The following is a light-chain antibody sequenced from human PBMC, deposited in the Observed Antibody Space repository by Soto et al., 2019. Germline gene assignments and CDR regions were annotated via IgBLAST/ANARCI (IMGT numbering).Light chain of an antibody. J-gene: IGLJ3*02. CDR1: SSNIGSSYD. V-gene: IGLV1-40*01. CDR3: QSYDSSLSGSV. CDR2: RNV. Sequence: QSVLTQPPSVSGAPGQRVTISCTGSSSNIGSSYDVHRYQQLPGTAPILLIYRNVNRPTGVPDRFPGSKSGASASLVISGLQDEDEADYYCQSYDSSLSGSVFGGGTKLTVL.